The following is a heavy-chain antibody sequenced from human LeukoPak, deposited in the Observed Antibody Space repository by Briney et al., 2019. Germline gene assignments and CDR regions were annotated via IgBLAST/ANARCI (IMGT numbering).Heavy chain of an antibody. CDR1: GGSISSSSYY. J-gene: IGHJ4*02. CDR2: VYYSGST. CDR3: ARLRFSGGNPFDY. D-gene: IGHD3-16*01. Sequence: PSETLPLTCTVSGGSISSSSYYWVWVRQPPGKGLEWIGSVYYSGSTYYKSSLKSRVTISGDTSKSQFSLKLSSVTAADTAVYYCARLRFSGGNPFDYWGQGTLVTVSS. V-gene: IGHV4-39*01.